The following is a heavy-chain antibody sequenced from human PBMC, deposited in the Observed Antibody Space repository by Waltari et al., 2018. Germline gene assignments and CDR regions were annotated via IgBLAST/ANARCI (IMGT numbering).Heavy chain of an antibody. CDR2: ISGSGGST. D-gene: IGHD6-19*01. CDR1: GFTFSRYA. CDR3: AKQLRLVSFAEYFQH. V-gene: IGHV3-23*01. J-gene: IGHJ1*01. Sequence: EVQLLASGGGLVQPGGSLRLSCAASGFTFSRYAMLWVRQATGKGLEWVSAISGSGGSTYYADSVKGRFTISRDNSKNTLYLQMNSLRAEDTAVYYCAKQLRLVSFAEYFQHWGQGTLVTVSS.